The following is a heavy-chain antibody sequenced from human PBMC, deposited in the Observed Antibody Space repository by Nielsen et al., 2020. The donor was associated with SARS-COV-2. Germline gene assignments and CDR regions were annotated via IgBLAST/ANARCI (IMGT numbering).Heavy chain of an antibody. CDR1: GYTFTNYG. CDR3: ARYGTGWFSGLYWFDP. Sequence: VKVSCKASGYTFTNYGISWVRQAPGQGLEWLGWISGHNGDTYYAQKVQDRLTLTADSSTSTAFLELTSLTSDDTAVYYCARYGTGWFSGLYWFDPWGQGTLVTVST. D-gene: IGHD2-2*01. J-gene: IGHJ5*02. V-gene: IGHV1-18*04. CDR2: ISGHNGDT.